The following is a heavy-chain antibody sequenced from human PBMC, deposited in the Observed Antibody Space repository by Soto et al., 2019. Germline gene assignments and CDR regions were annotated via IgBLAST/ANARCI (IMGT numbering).Heavy chain of an antibody. CDR2: IYNSGST. D-gene: IGHD3-10*01. CDR1: GGSISSYY. CDR3: ARDPVPSLWFPNWFDP. J-gene: IGHJ5*02. Sequence: SETLSLTCTVSGGSISSYYWSWIRQPPGKGLEWIGYIYNSGSTNYNPSLKSRVTISVDTSKNQFSLKLSSVTAADTAVYYCARDPVPSLWFPNWFDPWGQGTLVTVSS. V-gene: IGHV4-59*01.